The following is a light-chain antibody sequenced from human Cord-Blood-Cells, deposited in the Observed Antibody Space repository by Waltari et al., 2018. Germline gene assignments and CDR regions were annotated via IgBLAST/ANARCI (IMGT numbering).Light chain of an antibody. CDR2: GAS. J-gene: IGKJ2*03. V-gene: IGKV3-15*01. CDR3: QQYNNWPPKYS. CDR1: QSVSSN. Sequence: DIVMTQSPATLSVSPGERATLSCRASQSVSSNVAWYQQKPGQAPRLLIYGASTRATGIPARFSGSGSGTEFTLTISSLQSEDFAVYYCQQYNNWPPKYSFGQGTKLEIK.